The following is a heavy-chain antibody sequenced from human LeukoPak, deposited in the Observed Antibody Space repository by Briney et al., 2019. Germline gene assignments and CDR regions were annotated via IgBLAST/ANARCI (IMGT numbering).Heavy chain of an antibody. CDR2: IKEDGSEK. V-gene: IGHV3-7*05. CDR3: ARGVNGVFRIDY. Sequence: GGSQRLSYAASGFKFSNYWMTWVRQAPGKGLEWVSSIKEDGSEKYYVDSMKGRFTISRDNAKNSLYLHMNTLRAEDTAVYYCARGVNGVFRIDYWGQGTLVTVSS. CDR1: GFKFSNYW. J-gene: IGHJ4*02. D-gene: IGHD2-8*01.